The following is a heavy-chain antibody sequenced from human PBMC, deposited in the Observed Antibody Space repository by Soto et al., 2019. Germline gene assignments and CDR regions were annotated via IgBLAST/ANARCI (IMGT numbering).Heavy chain of an antibody. CDR3: AKVCLLLRQLPLLRYFPY. J-gene: IGHJ4*01. Sequence: PGGSLRLSCAASGVSFSRHTMNWIRQAPGKGLEWVASISYDGTNKYYADSVKGRFTISRDNSKNTMSVQMDSLRAEDTAVYYCAKVCLLLRQLPLLRYFPYSAHGPPVIVSS. V-gene: IGHV3-30*04. CDR2: ISYDGTNK. D-gene: IGHD3-16*02. CDR1: GVSFSRHT.